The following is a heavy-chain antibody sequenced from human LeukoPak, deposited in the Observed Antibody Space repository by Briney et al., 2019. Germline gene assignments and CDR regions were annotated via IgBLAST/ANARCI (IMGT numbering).Heavy chain of an antibody. J-gene: IGHJ2*01. CDR3: ARSYDSSGYYIFDL. CDR2: FYHSGST. D-gene: IGHD3-22*01. CDR1: GDSIRSYY. V-gene: IGHV4-38-2*02. Sequence: PSETLSLTCTVSGDSIRSYYWNWIRQPPGKGLEWIGSFYHSGSTYYNPSLKSRVTISVDTSKNQFSLKLSSVTAADTAVYYCARSYDSSGYYIFDLWGRGTLVTVSS.